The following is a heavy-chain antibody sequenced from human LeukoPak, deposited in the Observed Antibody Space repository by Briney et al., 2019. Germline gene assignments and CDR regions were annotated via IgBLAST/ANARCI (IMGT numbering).Heavy chain of an antibody. Sequence: PSETLSLTGAVSGGSISNSNYYWAWIRQPPGKGLEWIGSIYYSGSTYYNPSLKSRVTISVDTSKKHFSLRLSSVTAADTAVYYCASNIAVAGHSRFDYWGQGTLVTVSS. J-gene: IGHJ4*02. V-gene: IGHV4-39*02. CDR2: IYYSGST. CDR1: GGSISNSNYY. D-gene: IGHD6-19*01. CDR3: ASNIAVAGHSRFDY.